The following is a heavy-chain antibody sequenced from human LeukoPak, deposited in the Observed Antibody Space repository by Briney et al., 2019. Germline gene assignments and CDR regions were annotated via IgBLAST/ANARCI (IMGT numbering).Heavy chain of an antibody. D-gene: IGHD3-22*01. CDR2: ISWNSGSI. CDR1: GFTFDDYA. J-gene: IGHJ4*02. Sequence: PGGSLRLSCAASGFTFDDYAMHWVRQAPGKGLEGVSGISWNSGSIGYADSVKGRFTISRDNAKNSLYLQMNSLRAEDTALYYCAKEGLQDYYDSSGYLDYWGQGTLVTVSS. V-gene: IGHV3-9*01. CDR3: AKEGLQDYYDSSGYLDY.